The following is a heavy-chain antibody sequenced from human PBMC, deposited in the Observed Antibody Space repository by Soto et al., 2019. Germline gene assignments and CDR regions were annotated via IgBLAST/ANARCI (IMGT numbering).Heavy chain of an antibody. V-gene: IGHV3-23*01. CDR1: GFTFSSYA. Sequence: EVQLLESGGGLVQPGGSLRLSCAASGFTFSSYAMSWVRLAPRKGLEWVSTITSSGGSTYYADAVKGRITISRDNSKNTLYLQMNSLRAEDTAAYYCAKGGRSWSSFDYWGQGTLVTVSS. J-gene: IGHJ4*02. D-gene: IGHD6-13*01. CDR2: ITSSGGST. CDR3: AKGGRSWSSFDY.